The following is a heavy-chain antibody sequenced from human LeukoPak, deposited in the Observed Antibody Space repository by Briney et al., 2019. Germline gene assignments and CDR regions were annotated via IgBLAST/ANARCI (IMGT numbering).Heavy chain of an antibody. CDR3: ARGPHPEWELTQHFDY. CDR1: GGSISSGGYY. D-gene: IGHD1-26*01. J-gene: IGHJ4*02. V-gene: IGHV4-31*03. CDR2: IYYSGST. Sequence: SETLSLTCTVSGGSISSGGYYWSWIRQHPGKGLEWIGYIYYSGSTYYNPSLKSRVTISVDTSKNQFSLKLSSVTAADTAVYYCARGPHPEWELTQHFDYWGQGTLVTVSS.